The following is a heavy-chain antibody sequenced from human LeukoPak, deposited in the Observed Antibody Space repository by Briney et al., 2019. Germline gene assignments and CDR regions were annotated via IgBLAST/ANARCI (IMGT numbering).Heavy chain of an antibody. Sequence: ASVKVSCKASGFTFTSSAMQWVRQARGQRPEWIGWIVVGSGNTNYAQKFQERVTITRDMSTSTAYMELSSLRSEDTAVYYCAAGEYSSGWYPGWYFDLWGRGTLVTVSS. J-gene: IGHJ2*01. CDR1: GFTFTSSA. D-gene: IGHD6-19*01. CDR3: AAGEYSSGWYPGWYFDL. CDR2: IVVGSGNT. V-gene: IGHV1-58*02.